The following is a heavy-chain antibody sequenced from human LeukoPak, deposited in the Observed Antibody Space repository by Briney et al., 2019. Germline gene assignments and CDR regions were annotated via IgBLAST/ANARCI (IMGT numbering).Heavy chain of an antibody. CDR3: ARVGGCSGNGCYSGVYHYYYMDV. CDR2: ISGYNGNT. CDR1: GYTFTSYG. J-gene: IGHJ6*03. V-gene: IGHV1-18*01. Sequence: ASVKVSCKASGYTFTSYGISWVRQAPGQGLEWMGWISGYNGNTIYAHKFQGRVTITTYTSTRAAQMELRSLSSDDTAVYYCARVGGCSGNGCYSGVYHYYYMDVWGKGTTVTVSS. D-gene: IGHD2-15*01.